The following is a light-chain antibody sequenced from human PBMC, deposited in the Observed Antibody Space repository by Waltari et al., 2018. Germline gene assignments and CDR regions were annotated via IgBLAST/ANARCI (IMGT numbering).Light chain of an antibody. CDR2: GAS. CDR3: QQATSLPLT. J-gene: IGKJ4*01. V-gene: IGKV1-12*01. CDR1: QATSGW. Sequence: RVTITCRASQATSGWLAWYQQKPGSAPKLLIYGASSLQSGVPSRFSGSGSGTDFTLTISSLQPEDFATYYCQQATSLPLTFGGGTKVEIK.